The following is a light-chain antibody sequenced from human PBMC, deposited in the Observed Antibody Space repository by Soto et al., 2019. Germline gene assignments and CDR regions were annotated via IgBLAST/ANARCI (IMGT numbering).Light chain of an antibody. J-gene: IGLJ1*01. CDR3: SSYTSSSTIYV. CDR2: EVS. CDR1: SSDVGGYNY. Sequence: QSVLTQPGSVSGSPGQSITISCTGTSSDVGGYNYVSWYQQHPGKAPKLMIYEVSNRPSGVSNRFSGSKSGNTASLTISGLQAEDEADYYCSSYTSSSTIYVFGTGTKVTVL. V-gene: IGLV2-14*01.